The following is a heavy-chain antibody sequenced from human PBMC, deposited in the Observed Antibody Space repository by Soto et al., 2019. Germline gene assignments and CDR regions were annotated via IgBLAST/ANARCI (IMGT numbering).Heavy chain of an antibody. J-gene: IGHJ5*02. V-gene: IGHV4-59*01. CDR2: IYYSGST. Sequence: SETLSLTCTVSGGSISSYYWSWIRQPPGKGLEWIGNIYYSGSTNYNPSLKSRVTISVDTSKNQFSLKLSSVTAADTAVYYCARVGRYCSSTSCWYNWFDPWGQGTLVTVSS. D-gene: IGHD2-2*01. CDR1: GGSISSYY. CDR3: ARVGRYCSSTSCWYNWFDP.